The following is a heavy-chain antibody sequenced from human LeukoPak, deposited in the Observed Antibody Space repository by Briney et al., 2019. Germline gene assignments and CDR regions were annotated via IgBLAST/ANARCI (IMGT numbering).Heavy chain of an antibody. D-gene: IGHD1-14*01. CDR3: ARFDPPVGRYYCDS. V-gene: IGHV4-39*01. Sequence: SETLSLTCNVSGGSVSSSSFYWGWIRQPPGKGLEWIGNIYYSGSTYYKPSLKSRVTISVDTSKNQFSLRLSSVTAADTAVYYCARFDPPVGRYYCDSWGQGTQVTVSS. CDR2: IYYSGST. CDR1: GGSVSSSSFY. J-gene: IGHJ4*02.